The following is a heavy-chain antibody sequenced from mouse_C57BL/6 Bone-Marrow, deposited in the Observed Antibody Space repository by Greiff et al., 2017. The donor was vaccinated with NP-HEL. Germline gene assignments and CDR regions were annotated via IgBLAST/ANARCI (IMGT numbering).Heavy chain of an antibody. CDR3: ARGGWDVYFAY. J-gene: IGHJ3*01. V-gene: IGHV1-81*01. Sequence: VQFQQSGAELARPGASVKLSCKASGYIFTSYGISWVKQRTGQGLEWIGEIYPSSGNTYYNEKFKGKATLTADKSSSTAYMELRSLTSEDSAVYFSARGGWDVYFAYWGQGTLVTVSA. CDR1: GYIFTSYG. D-gene: IGHD4-1*01. CDR2: IYPSSGNT.